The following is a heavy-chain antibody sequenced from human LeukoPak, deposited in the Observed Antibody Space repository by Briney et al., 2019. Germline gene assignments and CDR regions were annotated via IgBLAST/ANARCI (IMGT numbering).Heavy chain of an antibody. CDR1: GYTFTGYY. J-gene: IGHJ4*02. Sequence: ASVKVSCKASGYTFTGYYMHWVRQAPGQGLEWMGWINPNSGGTNYAQKFQGRVAMTRNTSISTAYMELSSLRSEDTAVYYCARRPPITMVRGVVSDYWGQGTLVTVSS. CDR3: ARRPPITMVRGVVSDY. CDR2: INPNSGGT. D-gene: IGHD3-10*01. V-gene: IGHV1-2*02.